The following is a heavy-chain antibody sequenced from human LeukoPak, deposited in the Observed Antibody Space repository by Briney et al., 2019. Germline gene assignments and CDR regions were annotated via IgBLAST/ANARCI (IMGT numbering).Heavy chain of an antibody. CDR3: AKASWVSSADAVL. J-gene: IGHJ4*02. D-gene: IGHD3-16*01. V-gene: IGHV3-23*01. CDR1: GFTFSSYA. Sequence: GGSLTLSCAASGFTFSSYAMSWVREAPARGLEWVSSLRGNGDTVYADSVKGRFTLSRDESRNTVYLRLINLRVEDTAVYYCAKASWVSSADAVLWGQGTVVTVSS. CDR2: LRGNGDT.